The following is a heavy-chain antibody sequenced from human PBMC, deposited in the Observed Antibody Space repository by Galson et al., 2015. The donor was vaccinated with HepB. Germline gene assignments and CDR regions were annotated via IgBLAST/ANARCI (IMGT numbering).Heavy chain of an antibody. J-gene: IGHJ3*02. D-gene: IGHD5-24*01. CDR1: GYSFTNYG. V-gene: IGHV1-18*01. CDR2: ITDYHSRT. CDR3: ARLDDGAFDI. Sequence: SVKVSCKASGYSFTNYGITWVRQAPGQGLDCMGWITDYHSRTKYAQEFQGRVTMTTDTSTSTAHMELRSLRSDDTAVYFCARLDDGAFDIWGQGTMVTVSS.